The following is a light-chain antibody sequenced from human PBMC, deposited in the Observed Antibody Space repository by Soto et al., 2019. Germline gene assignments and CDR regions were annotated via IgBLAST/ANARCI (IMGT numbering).Light chain of an antibody. CDR2: KAS. J-gene: IGKJ3*01. CDR1: QSIRSW. CDR3: QQYDFYPCA. V-gene: IGKV1-5*03. Sequence: DIQMTQSPPTLPASVGDRVTITCRASQSIRSWLAWYQQKPGKAPKLLIYKASNLETGVPARFSGRVSGTDFHLTISVLQPHDFATVYCQQYDFYPCAFGPGTQVYIK.